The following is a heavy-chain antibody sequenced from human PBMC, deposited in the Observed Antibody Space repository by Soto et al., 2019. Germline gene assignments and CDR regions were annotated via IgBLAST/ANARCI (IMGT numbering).Heavy chain of an antibody. CDR3: ARSHAYYDFWSARRSYYYYGMDV. D-gene: IGHD3-3*01. CDR2: INPNSGGT. Sequence: ASVKVSCKASGYTFTGYYMHWVRQAPGQGLEWMGWINPNSGGTNYAQKFQGWVTMTRDTSISTAYMELSRLRSDDTAVYYCARSHAYYDFWSARRSYYYYGMDVWGQGTTVTVS. V-gene: IGHV1-2*04. J-gene: IGHJ6*02. CDR1: GYTFTGYY.